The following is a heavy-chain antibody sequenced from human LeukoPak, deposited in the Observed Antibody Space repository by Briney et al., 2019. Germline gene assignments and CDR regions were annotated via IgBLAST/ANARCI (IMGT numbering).Heavy chain of an antibody. V-gene: IGHV1-2*02. Sequence: ASVKVSCKASGYTFTGYYIHWVRQAPGQGLEWMGWINPNSGGTNYAQKFQGRVTMTRDTSISTAYMELSRLRSDDTAVYYCARDLGPDPLDPYYYYYMDVWGKGTTVTVSS. CDR1: GYTFTGYY. J-gene: IGHJ6*03. CDR3: ARDLGPDPLDPYYYYYMDV. D-gene: IGHD3-10*01. CDR2: INPNSGGT.